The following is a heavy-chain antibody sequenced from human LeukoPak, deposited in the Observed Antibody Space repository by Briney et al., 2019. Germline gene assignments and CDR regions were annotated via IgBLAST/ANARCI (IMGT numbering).Heavy chain of an antibody. Sequence: SETLSLTCTVSGGSISSSSYYWGWIRQPPGKGLEWIGSIYYSGSTYYNPSLKSRVTISVDTSKNQFSLKLSSVTAADTAVYYCAGTGYYGSGSYADYWGQGTLVTVSS. V-gene: IGHV4-39*01. J-gene: IGHJ4*02. D-gene: IGHD3-10*01. CDR3: AGTGYYGSGSYADY. CDR1: GGSISSSSYY. CDR2: IYYSGST.